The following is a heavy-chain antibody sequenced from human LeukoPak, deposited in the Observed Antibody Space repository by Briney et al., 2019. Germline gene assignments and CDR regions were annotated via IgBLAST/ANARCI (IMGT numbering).Heavy chain of an antibody. Sequence: ASVKVSCKASGFTSASSAMQWVRQARGQRLEWIGWIVVGSGNTNYAQKFQERVTITRDMSTSTAYMELSSLRSEDTAVYYCAAGSPDGDYWGQGTLVTVSS. CDR1: GFTSASSA. V-gene: IGHV1-58*02. CDR3: AAGSPDGDY. CDR2: IVVGSGNT. D-gene: IGHD3-10*01. J-gene: IGHJ4*02.